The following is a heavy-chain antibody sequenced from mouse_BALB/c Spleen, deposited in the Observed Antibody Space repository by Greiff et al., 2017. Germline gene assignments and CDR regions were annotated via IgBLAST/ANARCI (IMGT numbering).Heavy chain of an antibody. CDR2: IDPSDSET. V-gene: IGHV1-69*02. CDR1: GYTFTSYW. D-gene: IGHD2-14*01. CDR3: ARGNYRYDKWYFDV. Sequence: QVQLQQPGAELVKPGAPVKLSCKASGYTFTSYWMNWVKQRPGRGLEWIGRIDPSDSETHYNQKFKDKATLTVDKSSSTAYIQLSSLTSEDSAVYYCARGNYRYDKWYFDVWGAGTTVTVSS. J-gene: IGHJ1*01.